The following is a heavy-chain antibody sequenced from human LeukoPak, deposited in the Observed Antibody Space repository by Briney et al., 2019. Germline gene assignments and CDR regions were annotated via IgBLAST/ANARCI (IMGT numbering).Heavy chain of an antibody. CDR2: IREDGSEK. J-gene: IGHJ4*02. Sequence: GGSLRLSCAASGFTFNNYWMSWVRQAPGKGLEWVANIREDGSEKYYVDSVKGRFTISRDNAKNSLYLQMNSLRAEDTAVYHCARGGDWYDYWGQGTLVTVSS. D-gene: IGHD2-21*02. V-gene: IGHV3-7*01. CDR1: GFTFNNYW. CDR3: ARGGDWYDY.